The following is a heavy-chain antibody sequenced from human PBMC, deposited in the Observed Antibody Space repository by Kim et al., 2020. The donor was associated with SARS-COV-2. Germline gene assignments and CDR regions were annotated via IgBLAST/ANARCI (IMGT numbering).Heavy chain of an antibody. V-gene: IGHV3-30*04. J-gene: IGHJ6*01. CDR2: ISYDGSNK. D-gene: IGHD3-3*01. Sequence: GGSLRLSCAASGFTFSSYAMHWVRQAPGKGLEWVAVISYDGSNKYYVDSVKGRFTISRDNSKNTLYLQMNSLRAEDTAVYYCARDRRITIFGVVKLYYY. CDR3: ARDRRITIFGVVKLYYY. CDR1: GFTFSSYA.